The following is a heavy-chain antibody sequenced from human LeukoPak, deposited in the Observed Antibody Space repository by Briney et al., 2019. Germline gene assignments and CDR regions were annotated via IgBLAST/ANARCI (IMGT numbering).Heavy chain of an antibody. CDR1: GYSISSGYY. V-gene: IGHV4-38-2*02. CDR3: ARKVGYSYGYGDY. D-gene: IGHD5-18*01. CDR2: IYHSGST. Sequence: PSETLSLTCTVSGYSISSGYYWGWIRQPPGKGLEWIGSIYHSGSTYYNPSLKSRVTISVDTSKNQFSLKLSSVTAADTAVYYCARKVGYSYGYGDYWGQGTLVTVSS. J-gene: IGHJ4*02.